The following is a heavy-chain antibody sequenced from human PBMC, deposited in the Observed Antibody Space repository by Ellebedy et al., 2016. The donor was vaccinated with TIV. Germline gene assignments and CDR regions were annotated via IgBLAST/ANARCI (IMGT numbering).Heavy chain of an antibody. D-gene: IGHD6-19*01. Sequence: AASVKVSCKASGYTFSSYYMHWVRQAPGQGLEWMGVIHPTGGDTIYAQKFQGRVTMTRDTSTRTVYMDLSSLRSEDTAMNYCARGPKKAGNYNMDVWGQGTTVTVSS. CDR1: GYTFSSYY. CDR2: IHPTGGDT. V-gene: IGHV1-46*01. CDR3: ARGPKKAGNYNMDV. J-gene: IGHJ6*02.